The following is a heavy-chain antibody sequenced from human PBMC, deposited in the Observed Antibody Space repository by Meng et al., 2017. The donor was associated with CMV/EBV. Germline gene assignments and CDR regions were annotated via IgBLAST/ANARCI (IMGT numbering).Heavy chain of an antibody. CDR2: INPNSGGT. D-gene: IGHD2-2*01. CDR1: GYTFTGYY. Sequence: ASVKVSCKASGYTFTGYYMHWVRQAPGQGLEWMGWINPNSGGTNYAQKFQDRVTMTRDTSISTAYMELSRLRSDDTAVYYCARLDHIVVVPAAHLRFDPWGQGTLVTVSS. J-gene: IGHJ5*02. V-gene: IGHV1-2*02. CDR3: ARLDHIVVVPAAHLRFDP.